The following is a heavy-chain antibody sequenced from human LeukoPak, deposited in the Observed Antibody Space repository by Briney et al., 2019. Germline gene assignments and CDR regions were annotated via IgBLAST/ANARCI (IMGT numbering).Heavy chain of an antibody. CDR1: GYSFTTYW. CDR2: IYPGDSHI. D-gene: IGHD1-26*01. J-gene: IGHJ4*02. V-gene: IGHV5-51*01. Sequence: GESLKISCKGSGYSFTTYWIGWVRQMPGKGLEWMGIIYPGDSHIRYSPSLQGQVIISADTSTNTAYLQWSSLKASDTAMYYCARHGVGAPPAHFDYWGQGTLITVSS. CDR3: ARHGVGAPPAHFDY.